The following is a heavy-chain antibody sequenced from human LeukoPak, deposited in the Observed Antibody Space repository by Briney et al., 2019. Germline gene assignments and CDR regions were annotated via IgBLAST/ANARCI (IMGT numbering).Heavy chain of an antibody. J-gene: IGHJ4*02. CDR1: GFTFSSYS. CDR2: ISSSSSYI. Sequence: GGSLRLSCAASGFTFSSYSMNWVRQAPGQGLEWVSSISSSSSYIYYADSVKGRFTISRDNAKNSLYLQMNSLRAEDTAVYYCARRYCSSTSCYNLDYWGQGTLVTVSS. V-gene: IGHV3-21*01. CDR3: ARRYCSSTSCYNLDY. D-gene: IGHD2-2*01.